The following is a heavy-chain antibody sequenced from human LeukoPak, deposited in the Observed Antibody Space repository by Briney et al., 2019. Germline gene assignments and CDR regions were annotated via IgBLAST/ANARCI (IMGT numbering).Heavy chain of an antibody. CDR1: GGSISSYY. J-gene: IGHJ4*02. Sequence: SETLSLTCTVSGGSISSYYWSWIRQPPGKGLEWIGYTYYSGSTNYNPSLKSRVTISVDTSKNQFSLKLSSVTAADTAVYYCARGGEYYYDSSGYYDTFDYWGQGTLVTVSS. CDR2: TYYSGST. V-gene: IGHV4-59*01. CDR3: ARGGEYYYDSSGYYDTFDY. D-gene: IGHD3-22*01.